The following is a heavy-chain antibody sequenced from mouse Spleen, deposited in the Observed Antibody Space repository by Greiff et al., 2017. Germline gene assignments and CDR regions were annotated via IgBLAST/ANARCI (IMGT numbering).Heavy chain of an antibody. Sequence: VQLQQSGPELVKPGASVKISCKASGYTFTDYYMNWVKQSHGKSLEWIGDINPNNGGTSYNQKFKGKATLTVDKSSSTAYMELRSLTSEDSAVYYCARPLLRLPWYFDVWGAGTTVTVSS. V-gene: IGHV1-26*01. J-gene: IGHJ1*01. CDR1: GYTFTDYY. CDR3: ARPLLRLPWYFDV. D-gene: IGHD1-2*01. CDR2: INPNNGGT.